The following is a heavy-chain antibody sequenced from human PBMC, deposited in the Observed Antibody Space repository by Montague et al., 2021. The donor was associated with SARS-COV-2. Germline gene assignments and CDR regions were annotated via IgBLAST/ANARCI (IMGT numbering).Heavy chain of an antibody. Sequence: SETLSLTCIVTGDSVISDKYYWSWIRQPPGKGLEWIGLIYDSGSTSYNPSLHSRVTITIDTSKNQFSLNLMSVTPADTAVYYCVKGSGYPWGQGTLVTVSS. J-gene: IGHJ5*02. V-gene: IGHV4-61*01. CDR1: GDSVISDKYY. CDR3: VKGSGYP. CDR2: IYDSGST. D-gene: IGHD3-22*01.